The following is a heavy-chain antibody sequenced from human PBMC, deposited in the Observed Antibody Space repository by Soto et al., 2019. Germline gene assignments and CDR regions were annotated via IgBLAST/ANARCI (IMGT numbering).Heavy chain of an antibody. CDR2: INYRGTT. V-gene: IGHV4-31*03. CDR3: ARESYSFGRAFDI. CDR1: GGSITSDGYY. Sequence: QVHLQESGPGLVKPSQTLSLTCTVSGGSITSDGYYWSWIRQHPEKGLEWIGYINYRGTTYYNPSLESRLTISVDTSENQFSLQLTSVIAADTALYYCARESYSFGRAFDIWGHGTLVTVSS. D-gene: IGHD5-18*01. J-gene: IGHJ4*01.